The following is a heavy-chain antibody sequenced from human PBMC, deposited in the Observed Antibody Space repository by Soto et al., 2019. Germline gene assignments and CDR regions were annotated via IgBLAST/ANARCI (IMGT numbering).Heavy chain of an antibody. D-gene: IGHD3-16*01. CDR1: GFTFSSYS. J-gene: IGHJ3*02. Sequence: GGSLRLSCAASGFTFSSYSMNWVRQAPGKGLEWVSYISSSSSTIYYADSVKGRFTISRDNAKNSLYLQMNSLRDEDTAVYYCARDFQIRFAVGEDAFDIWGQGTMVTVSS. V-gene: IGHV3-48*02. CDR2: ISSSSSTI. CDR3: ARDFQIRFAVGEDAFDI.